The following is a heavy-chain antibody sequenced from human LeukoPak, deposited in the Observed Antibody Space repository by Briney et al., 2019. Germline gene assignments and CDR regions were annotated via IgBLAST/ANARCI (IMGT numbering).Heavy chain of an antibody. CDR2: INPNSGGT. D-gene: IGHD4-17*01. V-gene: IGHV1-2*02. CDR3: ARDYGDYVG. CDR1: GYTFTGYY. J-gene: IGHJ4*02. Sequence: ASVKVSCKASGYTFTGYYMHWVRQAPGQGLEWMGWINPNSGGTNYAQKFQGRVTMTRDTSISTAHMELSRLRSDDTTVYYCARDYGDYVGWGQGTLVTVSS.